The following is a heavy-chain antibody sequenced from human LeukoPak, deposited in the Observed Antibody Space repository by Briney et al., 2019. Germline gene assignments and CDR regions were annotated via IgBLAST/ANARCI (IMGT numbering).Heavy chain of an antibody. J-gene: IGHJ4*02. CDR1: GFTFSSSW. CDR2: KKEDGSEK. Sequence: GGSLRLSCAASGFTFSSSWMTWVRQTPGKGLEWVANKKEDGSEKYYVDSVKGRFTISRDNAKNSLYLQMNSLRAEDTALYYCATDVGADWGQGTLVTVSS. V-gene: IGHV3-7*01. CDR3: ATDVGAD.